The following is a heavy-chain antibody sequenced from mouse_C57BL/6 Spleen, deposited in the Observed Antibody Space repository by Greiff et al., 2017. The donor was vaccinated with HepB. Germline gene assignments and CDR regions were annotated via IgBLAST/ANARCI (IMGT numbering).Heavy chain of an antibody. D-gene: IGHD1-1*01. Sequence: QVQLQQPGAELVRPGTSVKLSCKASGYTFTSYWMHWVKQRPGQGLEWIGVIDPSDSYTNYNQKFKGKATLTVDTSSSTAYMQLSSLTDEDSAVYDCARPYYYGSSYGAMDYWGQGTSVTVSS. CDR2: IDPSDSYT. V-gene: IGHV1-59*01. CDR1: GYTFTSYW. J-gene: IGHJ4*01. CDR3: ARPYYYGSSYGAMDY.